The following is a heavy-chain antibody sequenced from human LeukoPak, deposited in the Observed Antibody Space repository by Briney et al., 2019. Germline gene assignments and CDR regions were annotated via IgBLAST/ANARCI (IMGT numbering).Heavy chain of an antibody. Sequence: GGSLRLSCAASGFTFSSYGMHWVRQAPGKGLEWVAFIRYDGSNKYYADPVKGRFTISRDNTKNTLYLQMDSLEVEDTAIYYCARSRFDIWGQGVLVTVSS. CDR1: GFTFSSYG. J-gene: IGHJ4*02. CDR2: IRYDGSNK. CDR3: ARSRFDI. D-gene: IGHD3-9*01. V-gene: IGHV3-30*02.